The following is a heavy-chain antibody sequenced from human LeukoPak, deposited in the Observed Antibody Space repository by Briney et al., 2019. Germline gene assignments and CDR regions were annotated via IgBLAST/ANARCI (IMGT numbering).Heavy chain of an antibody. J-gene: IGHJ4*02. Sequence: GGSLRLSCAAPGFTFSRYAMSWVRQAPGKGLEWVSAISGSGGSTYYSDSVQGRFTISRDSSKNTLYLQMNSLKAEDTAVYYCAKGQLWAYYFDYWGQGTLVTVSS. CDR1: GFTFSRYA. CDR3: AKGQLWAYYFDY. D-gene: IGHD1-1*01. CDR2: ISGSGGST. V-gene: IGHV3-23*01.